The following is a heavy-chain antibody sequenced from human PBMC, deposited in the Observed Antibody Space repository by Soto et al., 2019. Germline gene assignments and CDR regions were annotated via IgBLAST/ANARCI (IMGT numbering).Heavy chain of an antibody. CDR1: GGSFSGYY. V-gene: IGHV4-34*01. D-gene: IGHD3-3*01. CDR2: INHSGST. Sequence: SETLSLTCAVYGGSFSGYYWSWIRQPPGKGLEWIGEINHSGSTNYNPSLKSRVTISVDTSKNQFSLKLSSVTAADTAVYYCARGMTIFGVVLADYYGMDVWGQGTTVTVSS. CDR3: ARGMTIFGVVLADYYGMDV. J-gene: IGHJ6*02.